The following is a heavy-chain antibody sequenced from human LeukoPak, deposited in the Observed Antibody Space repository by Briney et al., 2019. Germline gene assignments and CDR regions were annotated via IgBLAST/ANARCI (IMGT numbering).Heavy chain of an antibody. D-gene: IGHD6-13*01. CDR2: ISGSGGNT. Sequence: GGSLRLSCAASGFTFSSYAMSWFRQAPGKGLEWVSTISGSGGNTYHADSVRGRFTISRDNSKNTLYLQMNSLRAEDTAIYYCAKVSWANYFDYWGQGTLVTVSS. CDR3: AKVSWANYFDY. CDR1: GFTFSSYA. J-gene: IGHJ4*02. V-gene: IGHV3-23*01.